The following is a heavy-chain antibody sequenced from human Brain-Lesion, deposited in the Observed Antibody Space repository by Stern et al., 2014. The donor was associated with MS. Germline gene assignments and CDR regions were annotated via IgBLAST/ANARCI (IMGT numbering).Heavy chain of an antibody. D-gene: IGHD2-2*01. CDR1: GGSISSGGYY. J-gene: IGHJ6*02. Sequence: QVQLVQSGPGLVKPSQTLSLSCTVSGGSISSGGYYWSWIRQPAGKGLEWIGRIFNSGRTSYNPSLKSRVTISIDTPKTQFSLRLNSMTAADTAVYYCARGRVVPGFQYYATDVWGQGTTVIVSS. V-gene: IGHV4-61*02. CDR3: ARGRVVPGFQYYATDV. CDR2: IFNSGRT.